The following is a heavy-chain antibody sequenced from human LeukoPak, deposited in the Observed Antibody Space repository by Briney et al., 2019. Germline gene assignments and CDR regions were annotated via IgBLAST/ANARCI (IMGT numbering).Heavy chain of an antibody. D-gene: IGHD3-3*01. Sequence: PGGSLRLSCAASGFTVSSSYISWVRQAPGKGLEWVSAIYAGDSTYYADSVKGRFIISRDNSKNTVYLQMDSLRAEDTAVYYCARSYTHYDFWSGYTYQNYFDPWGQGTLVTVSS. V-gene: IGHV3-53*01. J-gene: IGHJ5*02. CDR3: ARSYTHYDFWSGYTYQNYFDP. CDR2: IYAGDST. CDR1: GFTVSSSY.